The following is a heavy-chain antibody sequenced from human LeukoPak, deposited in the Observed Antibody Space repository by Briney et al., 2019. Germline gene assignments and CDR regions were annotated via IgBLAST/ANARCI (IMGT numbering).Heavy chain of an antibody. D-gene: IGHD3-16*02. V-gene: IGHV1-2*02. Sequence: ASVKVSCKAPGYTFTGYYMHWVRQAPGQGLEWMGWINPNSGGTNYAQKFQGRVTMTRDTSISTAYMELSRLRSDDTAVYYCARGLRLGELSFLDFDYWGQGTLATVSS. CDR2: INPNSGGT. CDR3: ARGLRLGELSFLDFDY. CDR1: GYTFTGYY. J-gene: IGHJ4*02.